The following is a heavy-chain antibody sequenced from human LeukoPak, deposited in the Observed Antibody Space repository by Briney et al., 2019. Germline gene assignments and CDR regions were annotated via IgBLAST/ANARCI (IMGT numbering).Heavy chain of an antibody. CDR1: GYTFTIYD. J-gene: IGHJ4*02. CDR3: ARGDPILPNDY. Sequence: ASVSVSSTASGYTFTIYDINGVRQAPGQGLEWMGWMNPNSGNTGYAQKFQGRVTMTRNTSISTAYMELSSLRSEDTAVYYCARGDPILPNDYWGQGTLVTVSS. D-gene: IGHD1-26*01. V-gene: IGHV1-8*01. CDR2: MNPNSGNT.